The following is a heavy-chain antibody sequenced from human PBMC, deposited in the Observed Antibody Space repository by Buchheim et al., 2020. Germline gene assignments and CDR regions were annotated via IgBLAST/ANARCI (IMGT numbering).Heavy chain of an antibody. J-gene: IGHJ6*02. CDR3: ARDRKILWFGELSHYYYGMDV. CDR1: GGSFSGYY. CDR2: INHSGST. D-gene: IGHD3-10*01. Sequence: QVQLQQWGAGLLKPSETLSLTCAVYGGSFSGYYWSWIRQPPGKGLEWIGEINHSGSTNYNPSLKSRVTISVDTSKNQFSLKLSSVTAADTAVYYCARDRKILWFGELSHYYYGMDVWGQGTT. V-gene: IGHV4-34*01.